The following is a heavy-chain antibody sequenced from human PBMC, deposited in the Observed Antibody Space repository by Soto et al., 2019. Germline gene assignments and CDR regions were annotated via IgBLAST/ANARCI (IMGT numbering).Heavy chain of an antibody. J-gene: IGHJ3*02. V-gene: IGHV4-34*01. CDR1: GGSFSGYY. D-gene: IGHD6-19*01. Sequence: PSETLSLTCAVYGGSFSGYYWSWIRQPPGKGLEWIGEINHRGSTNYNPSLKSRVTISVDTSKNQFSLKLSSVTAADTAVYYCARGRGAGTGSDAFDIWGQGTMVTVS. CDR3: ARGRGAGTGSDAFDI. CDR2: INHRGST.